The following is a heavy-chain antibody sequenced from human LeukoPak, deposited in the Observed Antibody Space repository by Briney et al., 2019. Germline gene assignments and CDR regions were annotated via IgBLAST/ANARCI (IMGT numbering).Heavy chain of an antibody. CDR1: GGSISSGGYY. V-gene: IGHV4-31*03. D-gene: IGHD3-22*01. J-gene: IGHJ3*02. Sequence: PSETLSLTCTVSGGSISSGGYYWSWIRQHPGKGLEWIGYIYYSGSTYYNPSLKSRVTISVDTSKNQFSLKLSSVTVADTAVYYCARGSYPDSSGYYYDAFDIWGQGTMVTVSS. CDR3: ARGSYPDSSGYYYDAFDI. CDR2: IYYSGST.